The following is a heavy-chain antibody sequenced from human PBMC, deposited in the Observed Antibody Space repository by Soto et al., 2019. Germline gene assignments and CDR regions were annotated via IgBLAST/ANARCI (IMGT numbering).Heavy chain of an antibody. CDR1: GGSISSSSYY. V-gene: IGHV4-39*01. J-gene: IGHJ5*02. D-gene: IGHD3-22*01. Sequence: QLQLQESGPGLVKPSETLSLTCTVSGGSISSSSYYWGWIRQPPGKGLEWIGSIYYSGSTYYNPSLKSRVTISVDTSKNQFSLKLSSVTAADTAVYYCARRITIVVVMGNWFDPWGQGTLVTVSS. CDR2: IYYSGST. CDR3: ARRITIVVVMGNWFDP.